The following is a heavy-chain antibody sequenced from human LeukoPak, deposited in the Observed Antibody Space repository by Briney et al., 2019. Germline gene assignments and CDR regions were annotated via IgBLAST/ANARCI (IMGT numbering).Heavy chain of an antibody. J-gene: IGHJ4*02. Sequence: SETLSLTCGVSGYSISSGYYWGWIRQPPGKGLELIGSIYHSGSTYYNPSLKNRVTISVDTSKNQFSLKLSSVTAADTAVYYCARVGGYDKGSYFDYWGQGTLVTVSS. CDR3: ARVGGYDKGSYFDY. D-gene: IGHD5-12*01. CDR1: GYSISSGYY. V-gene: IGHV4-38-2*01. CDR2: IYHSGST.